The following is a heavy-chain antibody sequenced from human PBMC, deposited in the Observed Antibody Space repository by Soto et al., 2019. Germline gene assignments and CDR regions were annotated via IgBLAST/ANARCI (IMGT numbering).Heavy chain of an antibody. CDR1: GGSISSGGYY. D-gene: IGHD3-22*01. CDR2: IHYSGST. V-gene: IGHV4-31*03. J-gene: IGHJ6*02. CDR3: ARGHESRGYYPDPSYYYAMDV. Sequence: QVQLQESGPGLVKPSQTLSLTCTVSGGSISSGGYYWSWIRQHPGKGLEWIGYIHYSGSTYYNPSFITRVTISEDTSKSHFSLKLSSVTAADTAVYYCARGHESRGYYPDPSYYYAMDVWGQGTTVTVSS.